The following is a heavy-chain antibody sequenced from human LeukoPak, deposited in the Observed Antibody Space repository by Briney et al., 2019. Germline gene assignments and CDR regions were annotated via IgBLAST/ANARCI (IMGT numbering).Heavy chain of an antibody. CDR1: GFTFSTYS. V-gene: IGHV3-48*01. CDR3: ARSSIVVVSILDY. CDR2: ISPRGDTI. J-gene: IGHJ4*02. D-gene: IGHD2-2*01. Sequence: GGSLRLSCAASGFTFSTYSMNWVRQAPGKGLEWVSYISPRGDTIYYTDSVKGRFTISRDNSKNTLYLQMGSLRAEDMAVYYCARSSIVVVSILDYWGQGTLVTVSS.